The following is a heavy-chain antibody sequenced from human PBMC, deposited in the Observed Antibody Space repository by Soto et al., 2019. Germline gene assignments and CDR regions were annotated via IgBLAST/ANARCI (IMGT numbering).Heavy chain of an antibody. V-gene: IGHV4-59*11. Sequence: QVRLQESGPGLVKPSETLSLTCTISGGAFGSHYWSWIRQPPGKRLEWIGCIYDNVNTNFNPSLRSRVTISVDASNNQFSLKLSSVTAADTAVYYCARGGFLEWFAYYYMDVWGKGTTVTVSS. CDR2: IYDNVNT. CDR1: GGAFGSHY. CDR3: ARGGFLEWFAYYYMDV. D-gene: IGHD3-3*01. J-gene: IGHJ6*03.